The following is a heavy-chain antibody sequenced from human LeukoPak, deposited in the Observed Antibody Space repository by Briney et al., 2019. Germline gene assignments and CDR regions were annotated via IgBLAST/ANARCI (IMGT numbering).Heavy chain of an antibody. CDR1: GFIISTYW. V-gene: IGHV3-74*01. Sequence: QSGGSLRLSCAASGFIISTYWMPWVRQAPGKGLVWVSRINTDGSSTIYADSVKGRFTISRDNAKNTLFLQMNSLRAEDTAVYYCARQIQYGMDVWGQGTTVTVSS. J-gene: IGHJ6*02. CDR2: INTDGSST. CDR3: ARQIQYGMDV. D-gene: IGHD5-18*01.